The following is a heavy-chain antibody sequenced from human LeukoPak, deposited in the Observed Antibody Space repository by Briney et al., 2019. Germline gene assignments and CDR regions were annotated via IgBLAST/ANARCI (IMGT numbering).Heavy chain of an antibody. CDR1: GFTFSSYA. CDR2: ISGSGGST. D-gene: IGHD4-17*01. V-gene: IGHV3-23*01. CDR3: AKDSHKYGDLRAMANGY. Sequence: GGSLRLSCAASGFTFSSYAMSWVREAPGKGLEWVSAISGSGGSTYYADSVKGRFTISRDNSKNTLYLQMNSLRAEDTAVYYCAKDSHKYGDLRAMANGYWGQGTLVTVS. J-gene: IGHJ4*02.